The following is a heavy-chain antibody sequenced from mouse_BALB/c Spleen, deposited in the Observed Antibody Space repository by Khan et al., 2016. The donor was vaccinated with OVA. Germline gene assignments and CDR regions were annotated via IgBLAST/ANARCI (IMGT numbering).Heavy chain of an antibody. V-gene: IGHV3-2*02. CDR1: GYSITSDYA. CDR3: AKWFTY. CDR2: ISYSGCT. Sequence: EVKLEVSGPGLVKPSQSLSLTCTVTGYSITSDYAWNWIRQFPGNKLEWMGYISYSGCTTYNPSLKSRISITRDTSKNQFFLQLNSVTTEDTATYYCAKWFTYWGQGTLVTVSA. J-gene: IGHJ3*01.